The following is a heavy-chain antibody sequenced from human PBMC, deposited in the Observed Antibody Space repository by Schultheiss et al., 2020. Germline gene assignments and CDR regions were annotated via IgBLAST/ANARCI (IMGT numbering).Heavy chain of an antibody. CDR3: ASGYCSGGSCYWYFQH. CDR2: ISSSGSTI. CDR1: GFTFSDYY. Sequence: GESLKISCAASGFTFSDYYMSWIRQAPGKGLEWVSYISSSGSTIYYADSVKGRFTISRDNAKNTLYLQMNSLRAEDTAVYYCASGYCSGGSCYWYFQHWGQGTLVTVSS. J-gene: IGHJ1*01. V-gene: IGHV3-11*04. D-gene: IGHD2-15*01.